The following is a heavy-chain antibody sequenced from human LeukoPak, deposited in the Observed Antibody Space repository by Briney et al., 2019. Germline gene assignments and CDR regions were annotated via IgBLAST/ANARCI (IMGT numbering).Heavy chain of an antibody. J-gene: IGHJ4*02. CDR3: ARGPYSGYGRFDY. D-gene: IGHD5-12*01. Sequence: SETLSLTCAVYGGSFSGYYWSWIRQLPGKGLEWIGEINHSGSTNYNPSLKSRVTISVDTSKNQFSLKLSSVTAADTAVYYCARGPYSGYGRFDYWGQGTLVTVSS. CDR1: GGSFSGYY. V-gene: IGHV4-34*01. CDR2: INHSGST.